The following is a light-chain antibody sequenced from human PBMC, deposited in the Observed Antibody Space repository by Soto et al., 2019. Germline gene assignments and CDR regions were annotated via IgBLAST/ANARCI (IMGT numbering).Light chain of an antibody. CDR3: QQYGSSPPYT. CDR1: QSVSNNY. CDR2: GSS. Sequence: VLTQSPGTLSLSPGERATLSCRASQSVSNNYFAWYQQKPGQAPRLLIFGSSDRATGIPDRFSGSGSGTDFSLTIRRLEPEDFAVYYCQQYGSSPPYTFGQGTKLEIK. V-gene: IGKV3-20*01. J-gene: IGKJ2*01.